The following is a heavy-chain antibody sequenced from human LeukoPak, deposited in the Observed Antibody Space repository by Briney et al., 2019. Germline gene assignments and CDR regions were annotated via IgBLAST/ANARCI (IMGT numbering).Heavy chain of an antibody. V-gene: IGHV4-59*01. J-gene: IGHJ3*02. CDR1: GGSTSSYY. CDR2: IYYSGST. Sequence: SETLSLTCTVSGGSTSSYYWSWIRQPPGKGLEWIGYIYYSGSTNYNPSLKSRVTISVDTSKNQFSLKLSSVTAADTAVYYCARLAPFCSSTSCYNSGGIVHAFDIWGQGTMVTVSS. CDR3: ARLAPFCSSTSCYNSGGIVHAFDI. D-gene: IGHD2-2*01.